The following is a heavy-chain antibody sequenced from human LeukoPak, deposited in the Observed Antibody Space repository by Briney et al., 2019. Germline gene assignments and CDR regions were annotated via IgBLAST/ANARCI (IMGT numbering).Heavy chain of an antibody. J-gene: IGHJ3*02. CDR2: INPNSGGT. Sequence: ASVKVSCKASGYTFTGYYMHWVRQAPGQGLEWMGWINPNSGGTNYAQKFQGRVTMTRDTSISTAYMGLSRRRSDDTAVYYCARECIYAYAFDIWGQGTMVTVSS. V-gene: IGHV1-2*02. CDR1: GYTFTGYY. D-gene: IGHD2-8*01. CDR3: ARECIYAYAFDI.